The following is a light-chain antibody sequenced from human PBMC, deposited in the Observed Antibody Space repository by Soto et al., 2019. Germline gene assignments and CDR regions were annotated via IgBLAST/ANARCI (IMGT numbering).Light chain of an antibody. V-gene: IGLV1-51*02. CDR2: ENN. Sequence: QSVLTQPPSVSAAPGQKVTISCSGSSSNIGNGYLSWYQQLPGTAPKLLIYENNKRPSGIPDRFSGSRSGTSATLGITGLQTGDEADYYCGTWDSNLSGWVFGGGTKVTVL. CDR1: SSNIGNGY. CDR3: GTWDSNLSGWV. J-gene: IGLJ3*02.